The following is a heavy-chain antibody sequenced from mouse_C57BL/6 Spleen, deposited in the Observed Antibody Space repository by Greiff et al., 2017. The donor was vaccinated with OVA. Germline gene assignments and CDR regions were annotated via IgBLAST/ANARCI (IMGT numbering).Heavy chain of an antibody. V-gene: IGHV1-52*01. CDR1: GYTFTSYW. D-gene: IGHD1-1*01. CDR3: AKGTTVVEGFAY. J-gene: IGHJ3*01. Sequence: QVQLQQPGAELVRPGSSVKLSCKASGYTFTSYWMHWVKQRPIQGLEWIGNIDPSDSETHYNQKFKDKATLTVDKSSSTAYMQLSSLTSEDSAVYYCAKGTTVVEGFAYWGQGTLVTVSA. CDR2: IDPSDSET.